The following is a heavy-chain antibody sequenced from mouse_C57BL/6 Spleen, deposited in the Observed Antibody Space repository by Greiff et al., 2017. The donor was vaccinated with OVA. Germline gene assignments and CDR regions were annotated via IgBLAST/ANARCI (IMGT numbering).Heavy chain of an antibody. Sequence: QVQLQQPGAELVMPGASVKLSCKASGYTFTSYWMHWVKQRPGQGLEWIGEIDPSDSYTNYNQKFKGKSTMTVDKSSSTAYMQLSSLTSEDSAVYYCARRYGSSYVNAMEYWGQGTSVTVAS. D-gene: IGHD1-1*01. CDR2: IDPSDSYT. CDR3: ARRYGSSYVNAMEY. CDR1: GYTFTSYW. J-gene: IGHJ4*01. V-gene: IGHV1-69*01.